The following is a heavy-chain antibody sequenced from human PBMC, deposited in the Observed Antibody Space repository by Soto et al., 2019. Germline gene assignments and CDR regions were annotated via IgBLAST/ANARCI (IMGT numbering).Heavy chain of an antibody. D-gene: IGHD3-9*01. CDR2: INHSGST. V-gene: IGHV4-34*01. CDR1: GGSFSGYY. CDR3: ARGPHALRYFDWLNDY. J-gene: IGHJ4*02. Sequence: SETLSLTCAVYGGSFSGYYWSWIRQPPGKGLEWIGEINHSGSTNYNPSLKSRVTISVDTSKNQFSLKMSSVTAADTAVYYCARGPHALRYFDWLNDYWGQGTLVTVS.